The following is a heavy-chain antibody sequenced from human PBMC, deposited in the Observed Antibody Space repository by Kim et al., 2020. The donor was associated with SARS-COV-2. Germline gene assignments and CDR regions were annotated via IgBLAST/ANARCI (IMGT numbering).Heavy chain of an antibody. CDR3: AKFEWDHLVGGFEY. V-gene: IGHV3-23*01. J-gene: IGHJ4*02. CDR1: GFTFSFYA. CDR2: ISGNDGGT. Sequence: GGSLRLSCAASGFTFSFYAMSWVRQAPGKGLEWVSAISGNDGGTFYADSVKGRFTISRDNSKNTLYLQMTSLRAEDTAVYYCAKFEWDHLVGGFEYWGLGTLVTVSS. D-gene: IGHD1-26*01.